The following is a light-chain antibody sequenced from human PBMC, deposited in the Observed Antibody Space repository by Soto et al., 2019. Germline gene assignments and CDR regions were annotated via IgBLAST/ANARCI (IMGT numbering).Light chain of an antibody. Sequence: EFVLTQSPATLSFSPGERATLSCRASQSVSSSYLAWYQQKPGQAPRLLIYEASRRAKGIPDRFSGGGSGTDFTLTISRLEPEDFAVYYCQQYGSSPPLTFGGGTKVDIK. J-gene: IGKJ4*01. CDR2: EAS. V-gene: IGKV3-20*01. CDR3: QQYGSSPPLT. CDR1: QSVSSSY.